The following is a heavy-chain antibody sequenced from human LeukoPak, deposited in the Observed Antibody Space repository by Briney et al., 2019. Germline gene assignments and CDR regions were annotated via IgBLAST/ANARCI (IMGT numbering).Heavy chain of an antibody. CDR2: IYYSGST. CDR1: GGSISSYY. D-gene: IGHD6-19*01. J-gene: IGHJ4*02. Sequence: SETLSLTCTVSGGSISSYYWSWIRQPPGKGLEWIGYIYYSGSTNYNPSLESRVTISVDTSKNQFSLKLSSVTAADTAVYYCARGLQWYYFDYWGQGTLVTVSS. V-gene: IGHV4-59*01. CDR3: ARGLQWYYFDY.